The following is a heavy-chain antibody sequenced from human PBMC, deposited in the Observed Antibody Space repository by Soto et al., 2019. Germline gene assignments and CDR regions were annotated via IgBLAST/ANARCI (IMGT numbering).Heavy chain of an antibody. CDR3: GRDSAQQLVPFDY. Sequence: ASVKVSCKGSGYTFTSYYVHWVRQAPGHGLEWMGIINPSGGSTSCAQKFPGRVTMTRDTSPSSVYMDLSSLRSEHRDVYYCGRDSAQQLVPFDYGRQRTPVTVSS. D-gene: IGHD6-13*01. V-gene: IGHV1-46*01. CDR2: INPSGGST. J-gene: IGHJ4*02. CDR1: GYTFTSYY.